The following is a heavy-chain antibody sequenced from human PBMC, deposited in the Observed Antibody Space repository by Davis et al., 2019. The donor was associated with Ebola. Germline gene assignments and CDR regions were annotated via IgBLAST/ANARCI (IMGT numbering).Heavy chain of an antibody. J-gene: IGHJ4*02. CDR1: GFTFSSYV. CDR2: ISTNGRTT. V-gene: IGHV3-64*02. CDR3: ATASSISAYDY. Sequence: PSETLSLTCAASGFTFSSYVMHWVRQSPGKGLESVSAISTNGRTTYYADSVKGRFTISRDNSKNTLYLEMGSLRAEDMAVYYCATASSISAYDYWGQGTLVTVSS. D-gene: IGHD6-6*01.